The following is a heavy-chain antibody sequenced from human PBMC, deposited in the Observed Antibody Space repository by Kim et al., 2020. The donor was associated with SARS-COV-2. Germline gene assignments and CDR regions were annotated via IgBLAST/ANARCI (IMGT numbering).Heavy chain of an antibody. Sequence: GGSLRLSCSPSGFTFGDYGMGWFRQAPGKGLEWVAFIRSKSYGETVEYAASVNGRFIMSRDDSRSVAYLQMYNLQTEDTGIYYCVRTRGLLLVSGTYFDFWGQGTLVTVSS. D-gene: IGHD1-1*01. V-gene: IGHV3-49*03. CDR3: VRTRGLLLVSGTYFDF. CDR1: GFTFGDYG. J-gene: IGHJ4*02. CDR2: IRSKSYGETV.